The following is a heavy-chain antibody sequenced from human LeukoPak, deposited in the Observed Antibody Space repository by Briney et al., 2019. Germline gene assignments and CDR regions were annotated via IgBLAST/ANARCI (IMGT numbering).Heavy chain of an antibody. J-gene: IGHJ6*02. D-gene: IGHD2-15*01. Sequence: PGRSLRLSCAASGFTFDDYAMHWVRQAPGKGLEWVSGISWNSGSIGYADSVKGRFTISRDNAKNSLYLQMNSLRAEDTALYYCAKDKGGIVVVVAATSGMDVWGQGTTVTVSS. CDR2: ISWNSGSI. CDR3: AKDKGGIVVVVAATSGMDV. V-gene: IGHV3-9*01. CDR1: GFTFDDYA.